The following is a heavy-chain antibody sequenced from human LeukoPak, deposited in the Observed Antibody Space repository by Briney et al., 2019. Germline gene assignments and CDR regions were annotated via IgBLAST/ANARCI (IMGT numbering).Heavy chain of an antibody. Sequence: GGSLRLSCAASGFTFKNYAMNWVRQSPGQGLEWVSTISGDAVTSWYADSVKGRFTVSRDNSKNIVFLQMNNLRAEGTAVYYCARDLVPVEGLRYFDWLSGGFDYWGQGTLVTVSS. J-gene: IGHJ4*02. CDR3: ARDLVPVEGLRYFDWLSGGFDY. V-gene: IGHV3-23*01. CDR2: ISGDAVTS. CDR1: GFTFKNYA. D-gene: IGHD3-9*01.